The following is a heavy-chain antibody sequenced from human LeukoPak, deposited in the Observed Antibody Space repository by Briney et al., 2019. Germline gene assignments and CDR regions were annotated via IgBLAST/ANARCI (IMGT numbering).Heavy chain of an antibody. J-gene: IGHJ5*02. V-gene: IGHV4-59*01. CDR3: ARGPYRGGGGDCRNWFDP. D-gene: IGHD2-21*01. CDR1: GGSIGNSH. CDR2: IHYSGST. Sequence: SETLSLICTVSGGSIGNSHWSWMRQPPGKGLEWIAYIHYSGSTNSNPSLKSRVTISVDTSKNQFSLRLTSVTPADTAVYYCARGPYRGGGGDCRNWFDPWGQGTLVTVSS.